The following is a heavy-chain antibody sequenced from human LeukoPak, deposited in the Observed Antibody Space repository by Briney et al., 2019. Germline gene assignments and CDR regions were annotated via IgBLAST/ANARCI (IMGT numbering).Heavy chain of an antibody. D-gene: IGHD2-15*01. CDR2: INHSGST. V-gene: IGHV4-34*01. Sequence: SETLSLTCAVYGGSFSGCYWSWIRQPPGKGLEWIGEINHSGSTNYNPSLKSRVTISVDTSKNQFSLKLSSVTAADTAVYYCARSVEGYCSGDNCFSYSYYMDVWGKGTTVTVSS. CDR3: ARSVEGYCSGDNCFSYSYYMDV. J-gene: IGHJ6*03. CDR1: GGSFSGCY.